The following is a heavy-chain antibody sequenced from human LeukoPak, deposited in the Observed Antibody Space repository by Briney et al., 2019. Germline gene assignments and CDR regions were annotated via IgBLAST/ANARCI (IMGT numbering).Heavy chain of an antibody. D-gene: IGHD3-9*01. CDR3: ANDPDYYDILTGFGY. V-gene: IGHV3-23*01. J-gene: IGHJ4*02. CDR2: ISGSGGST. Sequence: PSETLSLTCTVSGGFISSYYWSWVRQAPGKGLEWVSAISGSGGSTYYADSVKGRFTISRDNSKNTLYLQMNSLRAEDTAVYYCANDPDYYDILTGFGYWGQGTLVTVSS. CDR1: GGFISSYY.